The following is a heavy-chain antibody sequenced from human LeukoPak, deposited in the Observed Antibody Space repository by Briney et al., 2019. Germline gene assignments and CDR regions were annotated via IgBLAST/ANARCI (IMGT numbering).Heavy chain of an antibody. CDR2: INPNSGGT. CDR1: GYTFTSYG. Sequence: GASVKVSCKASGYTFTSYGISWVRQAPGQGLEWMGWINPNSGGTNYAQKFQGRVTMTRDTSISTAYMELSRLRSDDTAVYYCASRCSGGSCQRIFDYWGQGTLVTVSS. CDR3: ASRCSGGSCQRIFDY. J-gene: IGHJ4*02. D-gene: IGHD2-15*01. V-gene: IGHV1-2*02.